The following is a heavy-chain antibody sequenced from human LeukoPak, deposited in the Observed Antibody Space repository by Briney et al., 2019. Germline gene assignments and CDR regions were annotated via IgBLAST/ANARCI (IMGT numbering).Heavy chain of an antibody. CDR3: ARAKRNGFDI. Sequence: PGGSLRLSCAASGFTFSSYEMNWVRQAPGKGLEWVSYISSSGSTIYYADSVRGRFTIPRDNAKNSLYLQMNSLRAEDTAVYYCARAKRNGFDIWGQGTMVTVSS. CDR2: ISSSGSTI. J-gene: IGHJ3*02. CDR1: GFTFSSYE. V-gene: IGHV3-48*03.